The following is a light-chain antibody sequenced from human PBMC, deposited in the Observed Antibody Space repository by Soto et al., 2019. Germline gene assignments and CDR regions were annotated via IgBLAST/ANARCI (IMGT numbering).Light chain of an antibody. CDR1: QIVNNNY. J-gene: IGKJ1*01. V-gene: IGKV3-20*01. Sequence: EIVLTHSPGTLSLSPGERATLSCRGSQIVNNNYLAWYQQKPGQAPRLVIYAASSRATGVPDRFSGSGSGTDFTLTINRLEPEDFAVYFCQQYGSSPQTFGQGTKVDI. CDR2: AAS. CDR3: QQYGSSPQT.